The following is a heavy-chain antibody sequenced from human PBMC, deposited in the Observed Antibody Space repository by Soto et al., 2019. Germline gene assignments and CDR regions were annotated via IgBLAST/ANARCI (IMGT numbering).Heavy chain of an antibody. V-gene: IGHV3-48*01. Sequence: EVQLVESGGGFVQPGGSLRLSCAASGFTFSSYSMNWVRQAPGKGLEWVSYISSSSSTIYYADSVKGRFTISRDNAKNSRYLQMNSLRAEETAVYYCARGCSSTSCPPEYYYYYYYMDVWGKGTTVTVSS. J-gene: IGHJ6*03. D-gene: IGHD2-2*01. CDR3: ARGCSSTSCPPEYYYYYYYMDV. CDR2: ISSSSSTI. CDR1: GFTFSSYS.